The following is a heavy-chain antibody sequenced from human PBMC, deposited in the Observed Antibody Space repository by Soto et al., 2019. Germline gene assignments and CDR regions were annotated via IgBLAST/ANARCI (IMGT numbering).Heavy chain of an antibody. CDR1: GFTFSSYG. D-gene: IGHD6-13*01. CDR2: ISYDGRNK. Sequence: QVQLVESGGGVVQPGRSLRLSCAASGFTFSSYGMHWVRQAPGKGLERVAVISYDGRNKYYADSVKGRFTISRDNSKNTLYLQMDSLRAEDTAVYNCAKDLAAAGHVYGMDVWGQGTTVTVSS. CDR3: AKDLAAAGHVYGMDV. J-gene: IGHJ6*02. V-gene: IGHV3-30*18.